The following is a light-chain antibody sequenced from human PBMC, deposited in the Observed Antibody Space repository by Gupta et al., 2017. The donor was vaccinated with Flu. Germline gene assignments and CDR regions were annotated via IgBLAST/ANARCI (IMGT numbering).Light chain of an antibody. CDR3: QQYSTDST. CDR1: QSISSW. J-gene: IGKJ1*01. Sequence: DIQMTQSPSTLSASVGDSVTITCRASQSISSWLAWYQQKPGKAPKLLIYQASSLGSGVPSRFSGSGSGTEFTLTISSLQPDDFATYYCQQYSTDSTFGQGTKVEIE. CDR2: QAS. V-gene: IGKV1-5*03.